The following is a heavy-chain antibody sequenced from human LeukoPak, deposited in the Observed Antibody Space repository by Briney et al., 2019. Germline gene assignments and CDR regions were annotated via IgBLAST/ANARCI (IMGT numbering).Heavy chain of an antibody. CDR2: ISYDGSNK. Sequence: GGSLRLSCAASGFTFSSYAMHWVRQAPGKGLEWVAVISYDGSNKYYADSVKGRFTISRDNSKNTLYLQMNSLRAEDTAVYYCARDSTLGTTRSRMYYYYGMDVWGQGTTVTVSS. D-gene: IGHD1-1*01. V-gene: IGHV3-30*14. CDR1: GFTFSSYA. CDR3: ARDSTLGTTRSRMYYYYGMDV. J-gene: IGHJ6*02.